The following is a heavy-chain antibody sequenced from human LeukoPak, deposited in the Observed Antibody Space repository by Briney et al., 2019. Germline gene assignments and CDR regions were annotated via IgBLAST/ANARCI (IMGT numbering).Heavy chain of an antibody. V-gene: IGHV4-61*09. CDR3: ARDLEYSSSSFEYYFDY. CDR2: IYTSGST. J-gene: IGHJ4*02. CDR1: GGSISSGSYY. Sequence: SETLSLTCTVSGGSISSGSYYWGWIRQPAGKGLEWIGHIYTSGSTNYNPPLKSRVTISVDTSKNQFSLKLSSVTAADTAVYYCARDLEYSSSSFEYYFDYWGQGTLVTVSS. D-gene: IGHD6-6*01.